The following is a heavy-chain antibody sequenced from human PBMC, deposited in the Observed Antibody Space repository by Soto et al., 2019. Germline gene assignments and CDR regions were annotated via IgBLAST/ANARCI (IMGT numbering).Heavy chain of an antibody. J-gene: IGHJ6*02. CDR1: GGSISSGGYY. D-gene: IGHD2-2*01. CDR3: ARERVVVVPAATSTPYYYYYGMDV. V-gene: IGHV4-31*03. CDR2: IYYSGST. Sequence: SETLSLTCTVSGGSISSGGYYWSWIRQHPGEGLEWIGYIYYSGSTYYNPSLKSRVTISVDTSKNQFSLKLSSVTAADTAVYYCARERVVVVPAATSTPYYYYYGMDVWGQGTTVTVSS.